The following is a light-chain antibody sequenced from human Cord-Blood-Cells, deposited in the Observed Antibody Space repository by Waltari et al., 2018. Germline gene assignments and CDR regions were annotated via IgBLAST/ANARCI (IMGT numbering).Light chain of an antibody. CDR2: LGS. J-gene: IGKJ5*01. V-gene: IGKV2-28*01. CDR3: MQALQTPH. Sequence: IVMSQSPASLPVTPGETASISCRSSQSLLHSNGYNYLDWYLQQPGHSPQLLIYLGSNRASGVPDRFSGSGSGTDFTLKISRVEAEDVGVYYCMQALQTPHFGQGTRLEIK. CDR1: QSLLHSNGYNY.